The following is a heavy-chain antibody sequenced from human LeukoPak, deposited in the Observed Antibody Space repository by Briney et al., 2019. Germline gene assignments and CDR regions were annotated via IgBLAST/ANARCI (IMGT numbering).Heavy chain of an antibody. Sequence: GGSLRLSCAASGFTFSSYSMNWVRQAPGKGLEWVSYIGSSGSTIHYADSVKGRFTTSRDTAQKSLYLQMNSLRAEDTAVYYCARGDDYGDPGDYWGQGTLVTVSS. J-gene: IGHJ4*02. CDR1: GFTFSSYS. CDR3: ARGDDYGDPGDY. D-gene: IGHD4-17*01. V-gene: IGHV3-48*01. CDR2: IGSSGSTI.